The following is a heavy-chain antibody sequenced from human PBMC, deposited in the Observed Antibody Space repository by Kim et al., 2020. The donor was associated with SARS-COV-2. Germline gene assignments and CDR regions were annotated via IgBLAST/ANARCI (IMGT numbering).Heavy chain of an antibody. J-gene: IGHJ4*02. CDR3: EASDF. CDR1: GFNFGRYA. CDR2: ISAGGAGT. Sequence: GGSLRLSCEASGFNFGRYAMSWAHQAPGKGLEWVSTISAGGAGTHYADSVKGRFTISRDNSKDTLFLHMNSLRAEDTAVYYCEASDFWGQGSLVTVSS. V-gene: IGHV3-23*01.